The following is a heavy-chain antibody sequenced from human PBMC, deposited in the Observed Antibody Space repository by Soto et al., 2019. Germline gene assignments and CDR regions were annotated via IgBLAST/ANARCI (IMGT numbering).Heavy chain of an antibody. D-gene: IGHD6-13*01. Sequence: SLRLSCVASGFSFSRYWMHWVRQAPGKGLEWVSRIKSDGTSTSYADSVKGRSTISRDNAKNTLYLQMDNLRAEDTAVYYCAREGLDTAGFFDIWGQGTMVTVSS. CDR2: IKSDGTST. CDR3: AREGLDTAGFFDI. CDR1: GFSFSRYW. J-gene: IGHJ3*02. V-gene: IGHV3-74*01.